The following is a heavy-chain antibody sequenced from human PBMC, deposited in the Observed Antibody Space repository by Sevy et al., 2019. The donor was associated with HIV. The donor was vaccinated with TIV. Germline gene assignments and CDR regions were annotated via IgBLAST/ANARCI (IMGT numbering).Heavy chain of an antibody. CDR3: AEVSPSYYYGVGA. V-gene: IGHV4-59*02. J-gene: IGHJ6*02. Sequence: SETLSLTCAVSGDSVSGGYWSWIRQPPGMGLEWIGYFYYSGRTNYNPSLKSRATISVDTSKNQFSLKLTSVTAADTAVYYCAEVSPSYYYGVGAWGQRTTVTVSS. CDR2: FYYSGRT. CDR1: GDSVSGGY.